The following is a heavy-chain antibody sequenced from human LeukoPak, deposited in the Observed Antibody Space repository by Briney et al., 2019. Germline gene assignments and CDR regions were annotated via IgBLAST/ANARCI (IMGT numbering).Heavy chain of an antibody. D-gene: IGHD3-3*01. J-gene: IGHJ6*03. V-gene: IGHV1-8*01. CDR2: MNPNSGNT. Sequence: ASVKVSCKASGYTFTSYDINWVRQATGQGLEWMGWMNPNSGNTGYAQKFQGRVTMTRNTSVSTAYMELSSLGSEDTAVYYCARGGSITIFGESYMDVWGKGTTVTVSS. CDR1: GYTFTSYD. CDR3: ARGGSITIFGESYMDV.